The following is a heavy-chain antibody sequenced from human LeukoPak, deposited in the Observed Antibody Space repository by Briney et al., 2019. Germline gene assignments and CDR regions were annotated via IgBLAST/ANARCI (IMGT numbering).Heavy chain of an antibody. CDR3: TRGSSGRRDN. Sequence: GASVKVSCKASGYTFTSCDINWVRQATGQGLEWMGWMNPNSGNTGYGQNFQGRITMTRDISIGTAYMELSNLTSEDTAIYYCTRGSSGRRDNWGQGTLVTVSA. D-gene: IGHD6-19*01. V-gene: IGHV1-8*01. CDR2: MNPNSGNT. J-gene: IGHJ4*02. CDR1: GYTFTSCD.